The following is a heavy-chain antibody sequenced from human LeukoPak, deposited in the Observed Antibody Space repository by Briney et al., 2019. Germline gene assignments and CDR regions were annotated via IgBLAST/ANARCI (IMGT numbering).Heavy chain of an antibody. V-gene: IGHV4-30-4*01. D-gene: IGHD2-15*01. CDR3: ASEGDSVDY. J-gene: IGHJ4*02. CDR1: VGSISSGYSY. Sequence: SQTLSLTCTVSVGSISSGYSYWNWIRQPPGKGLEWIGYIYYSGSTYYNPSLKSRVFISVDTSKNQFSLNLGSVTAADTAVYYCASEGDSVDYWGQGTLVTVSS. CDR2: IYYSGST.